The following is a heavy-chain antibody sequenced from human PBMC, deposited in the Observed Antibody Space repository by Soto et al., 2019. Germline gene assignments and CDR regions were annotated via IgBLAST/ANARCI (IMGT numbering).Heavy chain of an antibody. J-gene: IGHJ6*02. CDR2: IVVGSGNT. V-gene: IGHV1-58*01. CDR1: GFTFTNST. Sequence: GASVKVSFKASGFTFTNSTVQWVRQARGQRLEWIGWIVVGSGNTNYAQSFQERVTITRDMSTSTAYMELSSLRAEDTAVYYCAADRGGYRTYYYGMDVWGQGTTVTVSS. CDR3: AADRGGYRTYYYGMDV. D-gene: IGHD4-4*01.